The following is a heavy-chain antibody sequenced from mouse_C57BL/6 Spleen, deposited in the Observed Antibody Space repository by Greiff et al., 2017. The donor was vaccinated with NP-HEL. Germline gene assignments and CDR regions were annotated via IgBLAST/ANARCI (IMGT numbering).Heavy chain of an antibody. Sequence: QVQLQQSGAELVRPGASVTLSCKASGYTFTDYEMHWVKQTPVHGLEWIGAIDPETGGTAYNQKFKGKAILTADKSSSTAYMELRSLTSEDSAVYYCTRSTMVTLMDYWGQGTSVTVSS. D-gene: IGHD2-2*01. J-gene: IGHJ4*01. CDR1: GYTFTDYE. CDR2: IDPETGGT. V-gene: IGHV1-15*01. CDR3: TRSTMVTLMDY.